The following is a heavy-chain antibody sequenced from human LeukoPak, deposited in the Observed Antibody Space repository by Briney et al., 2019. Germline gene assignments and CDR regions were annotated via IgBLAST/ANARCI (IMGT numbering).Heavy chain of an antibody. CDR2: IYYSGST. J-gene: IGHJ6*02. V-gene: IGHV4-59*08. CDR3: ARYGSGSYSFGMDV. CDR1: GGSISSYY. D-gene: IGHD3-10*01. Sequence: SETLSLTCTVSGGSISSYYWSWIRQPPGKGLEWIGYIYYSGSTNYNPSLKGRVTISVDTSKNQFSLKLSSVTAADTAVYYCARYGSGSYSFGMDVWGQGTTVTVSS.